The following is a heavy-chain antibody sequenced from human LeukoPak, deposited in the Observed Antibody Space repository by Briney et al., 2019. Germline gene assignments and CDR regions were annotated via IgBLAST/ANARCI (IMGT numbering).Heavy chain of an antibody. V-gene: IGHV3-30-3*01. D-gene: IGHD3-3*01. CDR2: ISYDETKK. CDR1: GFTFSSYA. CDR3: ATDNVPFGVGEVDV. Sequence: GGSLRLSCAASGFTFSSYAMHWVRQAPGKGLEWVAVISYDETKKYYADSVKGRFTISRDNSKNTLYLQMNSLRAEDTAVYYCATDNVPFGVGEVDVWGKGTTVTVSS. J-gene: IGHJ6*04.